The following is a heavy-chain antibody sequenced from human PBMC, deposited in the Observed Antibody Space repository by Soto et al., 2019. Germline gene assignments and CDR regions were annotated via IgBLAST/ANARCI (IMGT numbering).Heavy chain of an antibody. V-gene: IGHV1-2*02. CDR3: SRNAFYYNSSGYHDGVDL. D-gene: IGHD3-22*01. J-gene: IGHJ3*01. CDR1: GYTFSDYY. CDR2: ISPKSGGT. Sequence: QVQLVQSGAEVQKPGASVKVSCKASGYTFSDYYVHWVRQAPGQGLEWMGWISPKSGGTNYAQKFQGRDTMTRDTSIFTAYMELSRLRSDDTAVYYCSRNAFYYNSSGYHDGVDLWGQGRLVTVSS.